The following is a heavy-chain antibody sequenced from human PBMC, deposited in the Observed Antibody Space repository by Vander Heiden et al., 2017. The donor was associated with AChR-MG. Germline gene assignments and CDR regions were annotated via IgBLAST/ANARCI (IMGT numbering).Heavy chain of an antibody. V-gene: IGHV3-23*01. J-gene: IGHJ4*02. D-gene: IGHD1-1*01. Sequence: EVQLLESGGGLVQHGGSLRLSCAASGFTFSSYAMSWVRQAPGKGLEWVSAISGSGGSTYYADSVKGRFTISRDNSKNTLYLQMNSLRAEDTAVYYCAKLQLERPDFDYWGQGTLVTVSS. CDR3: AKLQLERPDFDY. CDR2: ISGSGGST. CDR1: GFTFSSYA.